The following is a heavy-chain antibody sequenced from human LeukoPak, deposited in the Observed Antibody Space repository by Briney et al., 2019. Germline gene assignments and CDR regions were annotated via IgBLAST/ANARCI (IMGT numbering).Heavy chain of an antibody. Sequence: GGSLRLSCAASGFTFSNYAMNWVRQAPGKGLEWVAVISYDGSNKYYADSVKGRFTISRDNSKNTLYLQMNSLRAEDTAVYYCAKDGASSSWYRTDYNWFDPWGQGTLVTVSS. D-gene: IGHD6-13*01. V-gene: IGHV3-30*18. CDR2: ISYDGSNK. CDR3: AKDGASSSWYRTDYNWFDP. CDR1: GFTFSNYA. J-gene: IGHJ5*02.